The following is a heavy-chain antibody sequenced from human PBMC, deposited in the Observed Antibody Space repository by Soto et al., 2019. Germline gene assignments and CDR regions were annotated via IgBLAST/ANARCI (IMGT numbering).Heavy chain of an antibody. CDR2: IYPGGSDT. Sequence: GESLKISCKGSGYSFTSYWIGWVRQMPGKGLEWMGIIYPGGSDTRYSPSFQGQVTISADKSISTAYLQWSSLKASDTAMYYCARHKAKAAAGTPYYYYYCCMDVWGQGTTVTVSS. J-gene: IGHJ6*02. V-gene: IGHV5-51*01. D-gene: IGHD6-13*01. CDR1: GYSFTSYW. CDR3: ARHKAKAAAGTPYYYYYCCMDV.